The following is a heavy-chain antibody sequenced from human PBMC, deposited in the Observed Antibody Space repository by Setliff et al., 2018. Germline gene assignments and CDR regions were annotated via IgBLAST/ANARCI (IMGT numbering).Heavy chain of an antibody. D-gene: IGHD5-12*01. V-gene: IGHV4-4*02. Sequence: SETLSLTCGVSGSSITSSNWWSWVRQAPGKGLEWVGQIFHSGTTYSTYYNPSLKSRATISIDTSKSQFSLKLSSMTAADTALYYCARNPDFLQYSFDLWGRGTLVTVSS. CDR3: ARNPDFLQYSFDL. J-gene: IGHJ2*01. CDR1: GSSITSSNW. CDR2: IFHSGTTYST.